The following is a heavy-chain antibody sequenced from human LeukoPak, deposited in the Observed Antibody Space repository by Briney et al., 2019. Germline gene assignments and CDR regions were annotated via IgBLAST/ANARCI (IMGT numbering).Heavy chain of an antibody. CDR3: ARGYSSGWYPPGNWFDP. D-gene: IGHD6-19*01. V-gene: IGHV4-4*07. CDR1: GGSISSYY. J-gene: IGHJ5*02. CDR2: IYTSGST. Sequence: SETLSLTCTVSGGSISSYYWSWIRQPAGKGLEWSGRIYTSGSTNYNPSLKSRVTMSVDTSKNQFSLKLSSVTAADTAVYYCARGYSSGWYPPGNWFDPWGQGTLVTVSS.